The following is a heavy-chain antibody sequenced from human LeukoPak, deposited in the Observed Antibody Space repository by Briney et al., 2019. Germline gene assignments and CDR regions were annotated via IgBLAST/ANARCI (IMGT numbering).Heavy chain of an antibody. Sequence: GGSLRLSCAASGFTFSSYAMSWVRQAPGKELEWVSAISGSGGSTYYADSVKGRFTISRDNSKNTLYLQMNSLRAEDTAVYYCAKGSYYDSSGYYHEWGQGTLVTVSS. V-gene: IGHV3-23*01. D-gene: IGHD3-22*01. CDR3: AKGSYYDSSGYYHE. CDR2: ISGSGGST. J-gene: IGHJ4*02. CDR1: GFTFSSYA.